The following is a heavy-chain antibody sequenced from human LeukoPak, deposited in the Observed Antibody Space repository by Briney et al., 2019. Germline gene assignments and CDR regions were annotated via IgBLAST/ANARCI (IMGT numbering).Heavy chain of an antibody. Sequence: GGSLRFSCAAYGFTFSSYWMSWDRQAPGKGLEWVANIKQDGSENYYVDSVKRRFTISTDNSKNSLYLQMNSLRAEDTAVYYCSIYYAGVSFDYWGQPDQVTVSA. J-gene: IGHJ4*02. CDR2: IKQDGSEN. V-gene: IGHV3-7*01. CDR1: GFTFSSYW. CDR3: SIYYAGVSFDY. D-gene: IGHD4-23*01.